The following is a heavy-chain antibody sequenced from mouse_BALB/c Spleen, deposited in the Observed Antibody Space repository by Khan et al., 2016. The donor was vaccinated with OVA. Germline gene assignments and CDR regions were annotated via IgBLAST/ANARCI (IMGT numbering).Heavy chain of an antibody. CDR2: VSTGGHYT. CDR3: ARLAYYYDSVGFAY. CDR1: GFTFSTYG. Sequence: EVELVESGGDVVKPGGSLKLSCAASGFTFSTYGMSWVRQTPDKRLEWVATVSTGGHYTYYPDTVKGRFTISRDNAKNTLYLQMNSLKSEGTAMFYCARLAYYYDSVGFAYWGQGTLVTVSA. J-gene: IGHJ3*01. D-gene: IGHD1-1*01. V-gene: IGHV5-6*01.